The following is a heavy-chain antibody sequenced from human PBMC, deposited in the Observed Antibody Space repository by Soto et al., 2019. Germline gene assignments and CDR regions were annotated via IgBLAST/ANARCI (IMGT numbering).Heavy chain of an antibody. CDR1: GFTFSSYS. V-gene: IGHV3-21*01. D-gene: IGHD2-15*01. CDR2: ISSSSSYI. Sequence: GGSLRLSCAASGFTFSSYSMNWVRQAPGKGLEWVSSISSSSSYIYYADSVKGRFTISRDNAKNSLYLQMNSLRAEDTAVYYCARHVGNGNCSGGSCYFGSYYYYYYGMDVWGQGTTVTVSS. J-gene: IGHJ6*02. CDR3: ARHVGNGNCSGGSCYFGSYYYYYYGMDV.